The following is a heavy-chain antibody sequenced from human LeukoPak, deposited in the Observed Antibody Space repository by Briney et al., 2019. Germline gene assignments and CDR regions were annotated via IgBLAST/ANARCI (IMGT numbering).Heavy chain of an antibody. CDR1: GITLSNYG. Sequence: GGSLRLSCAVSGITLSNYGMSWVRKAPGKGLEWVAGISDSGGSTNYADSVKGRFTNSRDKPKNTLYLQMNSLRAEDTAVYFCAKRGVVIRVFLVGFHKEAYYFDSWGQGALVTVSS. CDR2: ISDSGGST. V-gene: IGHV3-23*01. CDR3: AKRGVVIRVFLVGFHKEAYYFDS. D-gene: IGHD3-10*01. J-gene: IGHJ4*02.